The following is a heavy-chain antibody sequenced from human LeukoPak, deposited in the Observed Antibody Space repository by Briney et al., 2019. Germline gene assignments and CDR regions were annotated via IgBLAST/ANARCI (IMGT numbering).Heavy chain of an antibody. J-gene: IGHJ4*02. CDR2: ISHSGNT. Sequence: SETLSLTCTVSGGSVSGYYWSWPRQPPGKGLEWIAYISHSGNTNYKPSLKSRVTISKDTSKNQFSLRLNSVTAADTAVYHCARGAGWYEYWGQGTLVTVSS. D-gene: IGHD6-19*01. V-gene: IGHV4-59*02. CDR1: GGSVSGYY. CDR3: ARGAGWYEY.